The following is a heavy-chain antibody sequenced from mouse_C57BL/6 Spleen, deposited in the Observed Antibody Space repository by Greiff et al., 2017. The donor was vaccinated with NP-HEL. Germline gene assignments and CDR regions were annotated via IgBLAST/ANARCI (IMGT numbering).Heavy chain of an antibody. CDR3: TAYSNYEWFAY. V-gene: IGHV5-9-1*02. CDR1: GFTFSSYA. CDR2: ISSGGDYI. D-gene: IGHD2-5*01. J-gene: IGHJ3*01. Sequence: DVMLVESGEGLVKPGGSLKLSCAASGFTFSSYAMSWVRQTPEKRLEWVAYISSGGDYIYYADTVKGRFTISRDNARNTLYLQMSSLKSEDTAMYYCTAYSNYEWFAYWGQGTLVTVSA.